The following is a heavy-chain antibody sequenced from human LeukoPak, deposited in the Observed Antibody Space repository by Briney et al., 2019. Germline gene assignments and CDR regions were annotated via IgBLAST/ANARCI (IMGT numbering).Heavy chain of an antibody. CDR1: GGSISSSSYY. V-gene: IGHV4-39*01. Sequence: PSETLSLTCTVSGGSISSSSYYWGWIRQPPGTGLEWIGSIYYSGSTYYNPSLKSRVTISVDTSKNQFSLKLSSVTAADTAVYYCASDTGGSYSSGWMTLGYYYYYGMDVWGQGTTVTVSS. CDR3: ASDTGGSYSSGWMTLGYYYYYGMDV. J-gene: IGHJ6*02. CDR2: IYYSGST. D-gene: IGHD6-19*01.